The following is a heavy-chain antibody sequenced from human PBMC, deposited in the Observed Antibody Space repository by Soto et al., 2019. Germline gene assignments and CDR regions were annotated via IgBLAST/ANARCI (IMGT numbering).Heavy chain of an antibody. CDR2: INPNSGGT. Sequence: ASVKVSCKASGYTFTDYYMHWVRQAPGQGLQWMGWINPNSGGTNYAQKFQGRVTMTRVTSISTAYMELSSLSSDDTALYYCAKDPNVVVVPAATGGTDVWGQGTTVTVSS. J-gene: IGHJ6*02. V-gene: IGHV1-2*02. CDR3: AKDPNVVVVPAATGGTDV. D-gene: IGHD2-2*01. CDR1: GYTFTDYY.